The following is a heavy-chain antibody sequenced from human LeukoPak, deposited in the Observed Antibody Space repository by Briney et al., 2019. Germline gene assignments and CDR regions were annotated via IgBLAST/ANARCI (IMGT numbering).Heavy chain of an antibody. CDR1: GGSFSGYY. V-gene: IGHV4-34*01. J-gene: IGHJ6*03. Sequence: KPSETLSLTCAVYGGSFSGYYWSWIRQPPGKGLEWIGEINHSGSTNYNPSLKSRVTISVDTSKNQFSLKLSSVTAADTAVYYCARGGNRRKYYYYYMDVWGKGTTVTVSS. CDR2: INHSGST. CDR3: ARGGNRRKYYYYYMDV.